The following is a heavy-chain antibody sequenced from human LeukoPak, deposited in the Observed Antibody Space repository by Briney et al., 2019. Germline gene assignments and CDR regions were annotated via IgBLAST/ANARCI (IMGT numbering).Heavy chain of an antibody. D-gene: IGHD3-10*01. CDR2: IIPIFGTA. V-gene: IGHV1-69*06. CDR3: ARDGDGSGSYYSSAFDY. CDR1: GGTFSSYA. J-gene: IGHJ4*02. Sequence: ASVRVSCKASGGTFSSYAISWVRQAPGQGLEWMGGIIPIFGTANYAQKFQGRVTITADKSTSTAYMELSSLRSEDTAVYYCARDGDGSGSYYSSAFDYWGQGTLVTVSS.